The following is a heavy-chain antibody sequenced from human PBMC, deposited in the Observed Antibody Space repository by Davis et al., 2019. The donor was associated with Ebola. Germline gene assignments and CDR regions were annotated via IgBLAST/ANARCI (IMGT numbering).Heavy chain of an antibody. V-gene: IGHV4-4*07. Sequence: SETLSLTCTVSGGSISSYYWSWIRQPAGKGLEWIGRIYTSGSTNYNPSLKSRVTMSVDTSKNQFSLKLSSVTAADTAVYYCARDSPAYCSSTSCITATYGMDVWGQGTTVTVSS. CDR2: IYTSGST. J-gene: IGHJ6*02. CDR3: ARDSPAYCSSTSCITATYGMDV. CDR1: GGSISSYY. D-gene: IGHD2-2*01.